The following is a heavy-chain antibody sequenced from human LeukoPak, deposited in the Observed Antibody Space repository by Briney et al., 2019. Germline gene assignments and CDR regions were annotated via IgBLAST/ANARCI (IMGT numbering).Heavy chain of an antibody. D-gene: IGHD4-17*01. CDR2: IYYSGNT. CDR1: GGSISSSSYY. Sequence: SETLSLTCTVSGGSISSSSYYCGWIRQSPGKGPEWIGSIYYSGNTYYNPSLKSRVTISVDTSKNQFSLELNSVTAADTAVYYCARHATVTSFTFAHWGQGTLVTVSS. J-gene: IGHJ4*02. CDR3: ARHATVTSFTFAH. V-gene: IGHV4-39*01.